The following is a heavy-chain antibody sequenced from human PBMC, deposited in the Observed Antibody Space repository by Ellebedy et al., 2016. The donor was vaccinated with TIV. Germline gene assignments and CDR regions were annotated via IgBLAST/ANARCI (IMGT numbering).Heavy chain of an antibody. J-gene: IGHJ4*02. CDR1: GFTFSSYA. V-gene: IGHV3-15*01. CDR3: TTKSGYYYDSSGYYDDY. CDR2: IKSKTDGGTT. Sequence: GESLKISXAASGFTFSSYAMSWVRQAPGKGLEWVGRIKSKTDGGTTAYAAPVKGRFTISRDDSKNTLYLQMNSLKTEDTAVYYCTTKSGYYYDSSGYYDDYWGQGTLVTVSS. D-gene: IGHD3-22*01.